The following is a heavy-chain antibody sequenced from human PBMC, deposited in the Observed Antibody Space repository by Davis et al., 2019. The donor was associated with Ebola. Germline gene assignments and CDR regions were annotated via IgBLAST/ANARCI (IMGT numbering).Heavy chain of an antibody. CDR2: IYPGDSDT. CDR3: ARHAAFYWYFDL. J-gene: IGHJ2*01. CDR1: GYSFIGYW. V-gene: IGHV5-51*01. D-gene: IGHD3-16*01. Sequence: GESLKISCKGSGYSFIGYWIGWARQMPGKGLEWMGIIYPGDSDTRYSPSFQGQVTISADKSISTAYLQWSSLKASDTAMYYCARHAAFYWYFDLWGRGTLVTVSS.